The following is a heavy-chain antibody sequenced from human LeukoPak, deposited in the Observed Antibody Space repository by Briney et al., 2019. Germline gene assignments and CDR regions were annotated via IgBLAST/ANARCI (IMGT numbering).Heavy chain of an antibody. J-gene: IGHJ4*02. CDR1: GFTFSSYS. CDR2: ISSSSSYI. Sequence: PGGSLRLSCTVSGFTFSSYSMNWVRQAPGKGLEWVSSISSSSSYIYYADSVKGRFTISRDNAKNSLYLQMNSLRAEDTAVYYCARGIAAAGVDYWGQGTLVTVSS. V-gene: IGHV3-21*01. CDR3: ARGIAAAGVDY. D-gene: IGHD6-13*01.